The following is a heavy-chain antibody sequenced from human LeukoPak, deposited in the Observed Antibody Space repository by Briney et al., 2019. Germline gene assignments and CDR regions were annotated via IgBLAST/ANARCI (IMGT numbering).Heavy chain of an antibody. CDR2: IYYSGST. CDR1: GGSISSSSYY. J-gene: IGHJ3*02. D-gene: IGHD6-19*01. V-gene: IGHV4-39*01. CDR3: ARHVGWSHAFDI. Sequence: SETLSLTCTVSGGSISSSSYYWGWIRQSPGKGLEWIGSIYYSGSTYYNPSLKSRVTISVDTSKNQFSLKLSSVTAADTAVYYCARHVGWSHAFDIWGQGTMVTVSS.